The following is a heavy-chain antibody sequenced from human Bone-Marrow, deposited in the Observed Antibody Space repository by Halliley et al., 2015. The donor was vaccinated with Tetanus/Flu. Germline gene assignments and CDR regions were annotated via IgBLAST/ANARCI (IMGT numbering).Heavy chain of an antibody. J-gene: IGHJ4*02. V-gene: IGHV4-59*01. CDR2: IYSSSGNT. Sequence: TLSLTCTVSDDSTSPYYWGWIRQPPGKRLEWIGYIYSSSGNTDYNPSLKSRVTISIDMSNNQFSLNLRSVTAADTAIYYCGRAKRVNNVWFGHLYLDSWGQGTLVAVSS. CDR1: DDSTSPYY. D-gene: IGHD3-10*01. CDR3: GRAKRVNNVWFGHLYLDS.